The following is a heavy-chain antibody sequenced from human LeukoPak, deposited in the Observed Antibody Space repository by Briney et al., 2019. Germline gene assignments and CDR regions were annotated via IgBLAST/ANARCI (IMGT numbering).Heavy chain of an antibody. Sequence: ASETLSLTCAVSGDSISRTNWWSWLRQPPGKGLEWIGEIYYIGSTNYNPSLKSRVTISVDTSKNQFSLKLSSVTAADTAVYYCARDRELRALDYWGQGTLVTVSS. D-gene: IGHD4-23*01. CDR1: GDSISRTNW. CDR2: IYYIGST. V-gene: IGHV4-4*02. CDR3: ARDRELRALDY. J-gene: IGHJ4*02.